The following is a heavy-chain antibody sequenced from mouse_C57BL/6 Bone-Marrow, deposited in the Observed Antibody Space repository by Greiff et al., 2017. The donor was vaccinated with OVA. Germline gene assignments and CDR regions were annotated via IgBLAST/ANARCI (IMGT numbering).Heavy chain of an antibody. CDR2: ISSGGSYT. V-gene: IGHV5-6*02. CDR1: GFTFSSYG. D-gene: IGHD4-1*01. CDR3: ARRLGRRDWFAY. J-gene: IGHJ3*01. Sequence: EVKLMESGGDLVKPGGSLKLSCAASGFTFSSYGMSWVRQTPDKRLEWVATISSGGSYTYYPDSVKGRFTISRDNAKNTLYLQMSSLKSEDTAMYYGARRLGRRDWFAYWGQGTLVTVSA.